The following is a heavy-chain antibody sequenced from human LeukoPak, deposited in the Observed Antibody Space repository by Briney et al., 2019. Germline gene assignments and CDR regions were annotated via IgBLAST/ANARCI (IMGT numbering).Heavy chain of an antibody. CDR1: GGSISSSSYY. Sequence: SETLSLTCTVSGGSISSSSYYWGWIRQPPGKGLEWIGSIYYSGSTYYNPSLKSRVTISVDTSKNQFSLKLSSVTAADTAVYYCASLNSGWYGYFDLWGRGTLVTVSS. V-gene: IGHV4-39*07. J-gene: IGHJ2*01. CDR3: ASLNSGWYGYFDL. CDR2: IYYSGST. D-gene: IGHD6-19*01.